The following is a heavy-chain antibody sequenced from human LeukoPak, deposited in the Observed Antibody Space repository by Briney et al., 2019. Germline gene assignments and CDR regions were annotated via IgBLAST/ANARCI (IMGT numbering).Heavy chain of an antibody. D-gene: IGHD3-22*01. CDR2: ISSSSSYI. V-gene: IGHV3-21*01. CDR1: GFTFSSYC. Sequence: GGSLRLSCAASGFTFSSYCMNWVRQAPGKGLEWVSSISSSSSYIYYADSVKGRFTISRDNAKNSLYLQMNSLRAEDTAVYYCASWSTYYDSSGYPNWGQGTLVTVSS. J-gene: IGHJ4*02. CDR3: ASWSTYYDSSGYPN.